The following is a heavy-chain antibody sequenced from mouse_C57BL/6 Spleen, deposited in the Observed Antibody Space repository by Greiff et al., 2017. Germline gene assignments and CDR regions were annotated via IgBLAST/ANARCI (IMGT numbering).Heavy chain of an antibody. J-gene: IGHJ3*01. V-gene: IGHV1-15*01. D-gene: IGHD2-4*01. CDR3: TRGGDYDWFAD. Sequence: VQLQQSGAELVRPGASVTLSCKASGYTFTDYEMPWVKQTPVHGLEWIGAIDPETGGTAYNQKFKGKAILTADKSSSTAYMELRSLTSEDSAVYYCTRGGDYDWFADWGQGTLVTVSA. CDR1: GYTFTDYE. CDR2: IDPETGGT.